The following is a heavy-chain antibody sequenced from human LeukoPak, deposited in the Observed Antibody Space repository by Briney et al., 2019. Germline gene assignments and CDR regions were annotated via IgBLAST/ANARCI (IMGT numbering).Heavy chain of an antibody. V-gene: IGHV1-69*04. Sequence: ASVKLSCTASGGTFSSYAISWVRQPPGKGLEWMGRIIPILGIENYAHKFQGRVTITADKSTSTAYVELSSLRSEDTAVYYCARAMRDCSSTSCYFGSYYYYGMDVWGQGTTVTVSS. CDR3: ARAMRDCSSTSCYFGSYYYYGMDV. D-gene: IGHD2-2*01. CDR2: IIPILGIE. J-gene: IGHJ6*02. CDR1: GGTFSSYA.